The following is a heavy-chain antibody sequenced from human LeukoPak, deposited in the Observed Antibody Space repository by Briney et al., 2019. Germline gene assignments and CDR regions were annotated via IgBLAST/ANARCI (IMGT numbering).Heavy chain of an antibody. CDR3: AKSGSPYYYGMDV. CDR2: ISYDGSNK. J-gene: IGHJ6*04. Sequence: GGSLRLSCAASGFTLSSYGMHWVRQAPGKGLEWVAVISYDGSNKYYADSVKGRFTISRDNSKNTLYLQMNSLRAEDTAVYYCAKSGSPYYYGMDVWGKGTTVTVSS. D-gene: IGHD3-10*01. V-gene: IGHV3-30*18. CDR1: GFTLSSYG.